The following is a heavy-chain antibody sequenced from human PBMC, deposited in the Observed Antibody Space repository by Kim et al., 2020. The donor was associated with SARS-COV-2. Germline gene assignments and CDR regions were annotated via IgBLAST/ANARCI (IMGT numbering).Heavy chain of an antibody. V-gene: IGHV3-11*06. CDR2: ISSSSSYT. CDR1: GFTFSDYY. J-gene: IGHJ4*02. CDR3: ARDGLGYSGYDLDYYDSSGYYPDY. Sequence: GGSLRLSCAASGFTFSDYYMSWIRQAPGKGLEWVSYISSSSSYTNYADSVKGRFTISRDNAKNSLYLQMNSLRAEDTAVYYCARDGLGYSGYDLDYYDSSGYYPDYWGQGTLVTVSS. D-gene: IGHD3-22*01.